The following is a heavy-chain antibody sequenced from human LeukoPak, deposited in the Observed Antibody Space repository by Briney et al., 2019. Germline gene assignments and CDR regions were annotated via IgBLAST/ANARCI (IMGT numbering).Heavy chain of an antibody. CDR2: ITHSGSI. V-gene: IGHV4-34*01. D-gene: IGHD3-22*01. J-gene: IGHJ4*02. CDR1: GGSFSGFY. CDR3: ARGFYYYDTSGRGFYFDY. Sequence: SETLSLTCAVYGGSFSGFYWSWIRQPPGKGLEWIGEITHSGSINYNPSLKSRVTISVDTSKNQFSLKLSSVTAADTAVYYCARGFYYYDTSGRGFYFDYWGQGTLVTVSS.